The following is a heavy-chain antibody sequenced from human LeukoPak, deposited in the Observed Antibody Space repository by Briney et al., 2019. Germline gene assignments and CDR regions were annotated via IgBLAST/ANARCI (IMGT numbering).Heavy chain of an antibody. J-gene: IGHJ6*03. Sequence: SETLSLTCTVSGGSISSGSYYWSWIRQPAGKGLEWIRRIYTSGSTNYNPSLKSRVTISVDTSKNQFSLKLSSVTAADTAVYYCARDLTVVVPATLLEYYYYYMDVWGKGTTVTVSS. CDR3: ARDLTVVVPATLLEYYYYYMDV. CDR2: IYTSGST. CDR1: GGSISSGSYY. V-gene: IGHV4-61*02. D-gene: IGHD2-2*01.